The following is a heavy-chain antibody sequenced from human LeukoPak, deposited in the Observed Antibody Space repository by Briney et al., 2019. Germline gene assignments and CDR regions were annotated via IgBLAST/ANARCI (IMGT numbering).Heavy chain of an antibody. CDR2: ISSDGGNE. CDR3: AGDPNRSYFDH. D-gene: IGHD1-14*01. V-gene: IGHV3-30*01. CDR1: GFAFSTYS. J-gene: IGHJ4*02. Sequence: PGRSLRLSCAASGFAFSTYSMHWVRQAPGKGLEWLALISSDGGNENFADSVKGRFTISRDNSKNTLYLQMNSLRSEDTAIYYCAGDPNRSYFDHWGQGTLVTVSS.